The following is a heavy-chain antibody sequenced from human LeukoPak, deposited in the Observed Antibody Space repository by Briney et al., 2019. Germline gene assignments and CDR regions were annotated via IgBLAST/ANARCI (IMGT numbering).Heavy chain of an antibody. Sequence: ESGPTLVKPTQTLTLTCTFSGVSLTTRGVGVGWIRQPPGKALEWLALVYWDGDERYSPSLRSRLTLTKDTSKNQVVLTMTNMDPVDTATYYCALRPGRGIPAAHWGQGTLVTVSS. CDR1: GVSLTTRGVG. D-gene: IGHD2-21*01. CDR3: ALRPGRGIPAAH. CDR2: VYWDGDE. V-gene: IGHV2-5*02. J-gene: IGHJ4*02.